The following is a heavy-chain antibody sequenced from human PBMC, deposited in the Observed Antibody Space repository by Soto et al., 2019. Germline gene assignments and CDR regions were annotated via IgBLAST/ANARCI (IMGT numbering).Heavy chain of an antibody. D-gene: IGHD3-3*01. V-gene: IGHV1-69*06. CDR3: ARRDTSGFLRYFDN. CDR1: GGTLSSFINYP. Sequence: QMQLVQSGAEVKKTGSSVKVSCKASGGTLSSFINYPINWVRQAPGQGLEWMGGIVPNVGTVNYAQKFQGRVTITADKSTGTAYMELSSLRSEDTALYYRARRDTSGFLRYFDNWGQGTLVTVSS. J-gene: IGHJ4*02. CDR2: IVPNVGTV.